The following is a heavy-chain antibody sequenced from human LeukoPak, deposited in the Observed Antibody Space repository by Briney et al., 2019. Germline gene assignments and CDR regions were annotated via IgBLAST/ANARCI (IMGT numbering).Heavy chain of an antibody. J-gene: IGHJ5*02. D-gene: IGHD3-3*01. CDR2: IRSSGGST. CDR3: AKDSGAYYDFWSGSPNWFDP. V-gene: IGHV3-23*01. CDR1: GFTLSSYA. Sequence: GGSLTLSCAASGFTLSSYAMSWVSQAPGDGREWVSAIRSSGGSTYYADSVKGRFTISRDNSKSPLYLQMNSLRAEDTAVYYCAKDSGAYYDFWSGSPNWFDPWGQGTLVTVSS.